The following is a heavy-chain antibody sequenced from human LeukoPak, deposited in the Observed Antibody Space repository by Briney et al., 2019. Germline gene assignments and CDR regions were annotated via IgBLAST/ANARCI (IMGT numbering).Heavy chain of an antibody. CDR3: AREPPLAGGQH. D-gene: IGHD1-26*01. CDR1: GGSISSYY. CDR2: IYHSGST. J-gene: IGHJ1*01. Sequence: PSETLSLTCTVSGGSISSYYWSWIRQPPGKGLEWIGYIYHSGSTYYNPSLKSRVTISVDRSKNQFSLKLSSVTAADTAVYYCAREPPLAGGQHWGQGTLVTVSS. V-gene: IGHV4-59*12.